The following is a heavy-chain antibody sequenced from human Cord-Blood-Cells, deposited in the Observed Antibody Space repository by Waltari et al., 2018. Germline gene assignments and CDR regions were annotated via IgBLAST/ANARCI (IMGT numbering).Heavy chain of an antibody. CDR2: INAGNGNT. V-gene: IGHV1-3*01. Sequence: QVQLVQSGAEVKKPGASVKVSCKASGYTFTSYTMHWVRQAPGQRLEWMGWINAGNGNTKYSQKFQGRVTITRDPSASTAYMELSSLRSEDTAVYYCARDNTYGSGSYYYYWGQGTLVTVSS. CDR3: ARDNTYGSGSYYYY. J-gene: IGHJ4*02. D-gene: IGHD3-10*01. CDR1: GYTFTSYT.